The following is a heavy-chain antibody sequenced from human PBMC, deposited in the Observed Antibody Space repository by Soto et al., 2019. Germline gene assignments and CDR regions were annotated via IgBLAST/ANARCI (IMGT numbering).Heavy chain of an antibody. CDR2: ISGSGGST. Sequence: EVQLLESGGGLVQPGGSLRLSCAASGFTFSNYAMSWVRQAPGKGLEWVSAISGSGGSTYYADSVKGRFTISRDNSRTALYLQMNSLRAEDTAVYYCAKSGSEAVASPPARLDYWGQGTLVTVSS. D-gene: IGHD6-19*01. V-gene: IGHV3-23*01. CDR1: GFTFSNYA. CDR3: AKSGSEAVASPPARLDY. J-gene: IGHJ4*02.